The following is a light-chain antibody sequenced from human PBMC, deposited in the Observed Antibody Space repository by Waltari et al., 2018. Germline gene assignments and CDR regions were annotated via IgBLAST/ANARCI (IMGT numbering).Light chain of an antibody. CDR1: DIGSKS. J-gene: IGLJ3*02. CDR3: QVWESTSDHRV. V-gene: IGLV3-21*02. Sequence: SYVLTQPPSVSVAPGQTARISCGGRDIGSKSVHWYQQKPGQAPVLVVYDNGDRPSGNPERFAGSNSGYTATLTISSVEAGDEADYYCQVWESTSDHRVFGGGTKLTVL. CDR2: DNG.